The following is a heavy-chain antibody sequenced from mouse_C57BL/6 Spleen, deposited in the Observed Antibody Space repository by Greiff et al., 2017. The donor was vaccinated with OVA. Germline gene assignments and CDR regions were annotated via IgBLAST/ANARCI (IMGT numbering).Heavy chain of an antibody. CDR3: TRSLYCDEFFYWYFDV. CDR2: IDPETGGT. J-gene: IGHJ1*03. CDR1: GYTFTDYE. V-gene: IGHV1-15*01. D-gene: IGHD1-1*01. Sequence: QVQLQQSGAELVRPGASVTLSCKASGYTFTDYEMHWVKQTPVHGLEWIGAIDPETGGTAYNQKFKGKAILTADKSSSTAYMELRSLTSEDSAVYYSTRSLYCDEFFYWYFDVWGTGTTVTVSS.